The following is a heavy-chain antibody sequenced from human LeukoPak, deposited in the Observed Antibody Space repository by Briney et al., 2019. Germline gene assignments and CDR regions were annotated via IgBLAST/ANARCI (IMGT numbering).Heavy chain of an antibody. CDR3: ARAPFYDSSGPTIGPYYFDY. Sequence: GGSLRLSCAASRFTFSSYSMNWVRQAPGKGLEWVSSISISTSYIYYADSVKGRFTISRDNAKNSLYLQMNSLRAEDTAVYYCARAPFYDSSGPTIGPYYFDYCGQGTLVTVSS. V-gene: IGHV3-21*01. J-gene: IGHJ4*02. CDR2: ISISTSYI. CDR1: RFTFSSYS. D-gene: IGHD3-22*01.